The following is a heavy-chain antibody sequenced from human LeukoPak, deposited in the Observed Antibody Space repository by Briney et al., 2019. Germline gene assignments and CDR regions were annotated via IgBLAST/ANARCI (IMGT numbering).Heavy chain of an antibody. Sequence: SGPTLAKPTQTLTLTCTFSGFSLHTSGVGVGWIRQPPGEALEWLALIYWDDDKRYSPSLKSRLTITKDTSKNQVVLTMTNMDPVDTATYYCAHRTMVRGLIVLFDYWGQGTLVTVSS. CDR3: AHRTMVRGLIVLFDY. V-gene: IGHV2-5*02. D-gene: IGHD3-10*01. J-gene: IGHJ4*02. CDR1: GFSLHTSGVG. CDR2: IYWDDDK.